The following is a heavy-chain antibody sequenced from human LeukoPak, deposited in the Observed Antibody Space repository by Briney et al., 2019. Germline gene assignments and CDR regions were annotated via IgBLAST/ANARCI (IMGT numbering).Heavy chain of an antibody. CDR1: GFIFSSYS. CDR3: ARSRTTVTKDALDY. J-gene: IGHJ4*02. V-gene: IGHV3-21*06. CDR2: ISSYSNYV. D-gene: IGHD4-17*01. Sequence: GGSLRLSCSASGFIFSSYSMNWVRQAPGKGLEWVSSISSYSNYVYYADSLKGRFTISRDNAKNSLYQQMNSLRAEDTAVYYCARSRTTVTKDALDYWGQGTLVTVSS.